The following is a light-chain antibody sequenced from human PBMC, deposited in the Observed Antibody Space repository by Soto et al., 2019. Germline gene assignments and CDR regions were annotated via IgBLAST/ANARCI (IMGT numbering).Light chain of an antibody. CDR2: DVI. J-gene: IGLJ2*01. CDR3: TSWTTSTTMI. Sequence: QSVLTQPASVSGSPGQSITISCTGTSSDIGAYNFVSWYQQHPGKAPKLLLYDVIIRPSGFFNRFSGSKSGNTASLTFSGLQAEDEADYYCTSWTTSTTMIFGGGTKVTVL. CDR1: SSDIGAYNF. V-gene: IGLV2-14*03.